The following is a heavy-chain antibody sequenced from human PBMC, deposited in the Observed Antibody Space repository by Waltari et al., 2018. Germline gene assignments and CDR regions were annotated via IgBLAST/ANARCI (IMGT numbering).Heavy chain of an antibody. CDR1: GFTFRSYW. D-gene: IGHD3-22*01. Sequence: EVQLVESGGGLVQPGGSLRLSCAASGFTFRSYWMSWVRQAPGKGLEWVANIKQGGSEKYYVDSVKGRFTISRDNAKNSLYLQMNSLRAEDTAVYYCARSPYDSSGYYYGDAFDIWGQGTMVTVSS. CDR2: IKQGGSEK. V-gene: IGHV3-7*01. J-gene: IGHJ3*02. CDR3: ARSPYDSSGYYYGDAFDI.